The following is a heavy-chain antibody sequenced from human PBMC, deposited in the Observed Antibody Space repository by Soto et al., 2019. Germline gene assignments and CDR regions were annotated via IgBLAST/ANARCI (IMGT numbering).Heavy chain of an antibody. J-gene: IGHJ4*02. Sequence: SETLSLTCAVYGGSLSGYYWSWIRQPPGKGLEWIGEINHSGSTNYNPSLKSRVTISVDTSKNQFSLKLSSVTAADTAVYYCARVNGLYFDWLLYEGGPFDYWGQGTLVTVSS. V-gene: IGHV4-34*01. D-gene: IGHD3-9*01. CDR1: GGSLSGYY. CDR3: ARVNGLYFDWLLYEGGPFDY. CDR2: INHSGST.